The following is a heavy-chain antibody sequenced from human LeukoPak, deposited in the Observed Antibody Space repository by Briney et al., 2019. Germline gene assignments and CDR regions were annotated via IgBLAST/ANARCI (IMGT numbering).Heavy chain of an antibody. V-gene: IGHV3-7*01. CDR2: IKQDGSVK. CDR3: ASSFVVATTYDY. CDR1: GFTFSTYW. D-gene: IGHD5-12*01. Sequence: GGSLRLSCAASGFTFSTYWMSWVRQAPGKGLECVATIKQDGSVKNYGDSVQGRFTISRDNAKNSLYLQMHSLRVEDTAVYYCASSFVVATTYDYWGQGTLVTVSS. J-gene: IGHJ4*02.